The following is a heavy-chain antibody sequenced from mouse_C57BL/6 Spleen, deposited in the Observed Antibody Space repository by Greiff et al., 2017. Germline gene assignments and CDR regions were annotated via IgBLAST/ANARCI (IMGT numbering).Heavy chain of an antibody. CDR3: KRGHYDYAKDY. CDR1: GFTFSSYS. CDR2: ISSGGDYI. Sequence: EVKLVESGEGLVKPGGSLKLSCAASGFTFSSYSMSWVRQTPEKRLEWVAYISSGGDYIYYADTVKGRFTISRDNARNTLYLQMSSLRSEDTAMYYYKRGHYDYAKDYWGQGTSVTVSS. D-gene: IGHD1-2*01. J-gene: IGHJ4*01. V-gene: IGHV5-9-1*02.